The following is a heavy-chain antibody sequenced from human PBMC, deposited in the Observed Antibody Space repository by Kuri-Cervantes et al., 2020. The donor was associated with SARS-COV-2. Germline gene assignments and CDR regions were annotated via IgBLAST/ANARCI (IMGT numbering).Heavy chain of an antibody. CDR1: GFTFSAYG. CDR2: MRYDGSTE. CDR3: AKVGPPLDYGDYVAP. D-gene: IGHD4-17*01. J-gene: IGHJ5*02. V-gene: IGHV3-30*02. Sequence: GESLKISCAASGFTFSAYGMHWVRQAPGKGLELVTSMRYDGSTEYYTDSVKGRFTISRDNSKNTLYLQMNSLRAEDTAVYFCAKVGPPLDYGDYVAPWGQGTLVTVSS.